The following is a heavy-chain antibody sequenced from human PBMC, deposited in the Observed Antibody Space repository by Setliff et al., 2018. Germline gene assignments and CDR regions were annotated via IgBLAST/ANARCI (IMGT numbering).Heavy chain of an antibody. J-gene: IGHJ4*02. Sequence: SETLSLTCTVSGDSISRSTYYWGWIRQSPGKGLDWIGTVDHSGNTFYNPSLKSRVTISVAPSKNQVSLKLTSVSAADTAVYYCARRDSTGYCGYSFDFWGQGTLVTVSS. V-gene: IGHV4-39*01. D-gene: IGHD3-22*01. CDR3: ARRDSTGYCGYSFDF. CDR1: GDSISRSTYY. CDR2: VDHSGNT.